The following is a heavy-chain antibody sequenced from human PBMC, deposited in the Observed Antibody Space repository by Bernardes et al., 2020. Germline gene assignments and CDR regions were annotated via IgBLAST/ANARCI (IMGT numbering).Heavy chain of an antibody. J-gene: IGHJ5*02. Sequence: SETLSLTCTVSAGSISSSNYYWGWIRQPPGKGLEWIGSIYYSGSTYYNSSLKSRVTISVDTSKNQFSLKLSSVTAADTAVYYCARITFYERNGYYFYNWFDPWGQGTLVTVSS. CDR1: AGSISSSNYY. CDR2: IYYSGST. D-gene: IGHD3-22*01. V-gene: IGHV4-39*01. CDR3: ARITFYERNGYYFYNWFDP.